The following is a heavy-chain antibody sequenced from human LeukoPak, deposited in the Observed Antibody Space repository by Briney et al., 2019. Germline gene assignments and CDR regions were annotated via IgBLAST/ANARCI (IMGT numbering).Heavy chain of an antibody. CDR3: AREGREFRQLWYFDY. CDR2: INPSGGST. D-gene: IGHD5-18*01. J-gene: IGHJ4*02. V-gene: IGHV1-46*01. Sequence: ASVTVSCTASGYTFTSYYMHWVRQAPGQGLEWMGIINPSGGSTSYAQKFQGRVTMTRDTSTSTVYMELSSLRSEDTAVYYCAREGREFRQLWYFDYWGQGTLVTVSS. CDR1: GYTFTSYY.